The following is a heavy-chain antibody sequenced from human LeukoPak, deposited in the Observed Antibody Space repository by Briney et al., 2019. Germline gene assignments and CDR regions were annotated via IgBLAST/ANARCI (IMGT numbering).Heavy chain of an antibody. CDR2: HNHSGST. CDR1: GGPHRGYY. V-gene: IGHV4-34*01. D-gene: IGHD3-10*01. Sequence: SETLSLLCAVYGGPHRGYYWSWIRQPPGKGLEWIGEHNHSGSTNYNPSLKSRVTISVDTSQNQFPLKLSSLTAADTAVYYCARGIIMTSGSGSLNLDYWGQGTLVTVSS. J-gene: IGHJ4*02. CDR3: ARGIIMTSGSGSLNLDY.